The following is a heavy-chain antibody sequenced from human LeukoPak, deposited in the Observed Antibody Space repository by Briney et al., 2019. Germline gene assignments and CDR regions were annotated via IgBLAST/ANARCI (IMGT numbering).Heavy chain of an antibody. J-gene: IGHJ2*01. CDR3: ARDQANWYFDL. CDR1: GGTFSSYA. CDR2: IIPIFGTA. Sequence: SVKVSCKASGGTFSSYAISWVRQAPGQGLEWMGRIIPIFGTANHAQKFQGRVTITTDESTSTAYMELSSLRSEDTAVYYCARDQANWYFDLWGRGTLVTVSS. V-gene: IGHV1-69*05.